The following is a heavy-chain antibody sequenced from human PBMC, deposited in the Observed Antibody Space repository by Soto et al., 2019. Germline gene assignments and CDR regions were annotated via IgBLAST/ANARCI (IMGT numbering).Heavy chain of an antibody. Sequence: RASVKVSCKASGGTFSSYAISWVRQAPGQGLEWMGGIIPIFGTANYAQKFQGRVTITADESTSTAYMELSSLRSEDTAVYYCAKEAGVAQPVDHWGQGTLVTVSS. J-gene: IGHJ1*01. CDR2: IIPIFGTA. CDR1: GGTFSSYA. V-gene: IGHV1-69*13. D-gene: IGHD2-15*01. CDR3: AKEAGVAQPVDH.